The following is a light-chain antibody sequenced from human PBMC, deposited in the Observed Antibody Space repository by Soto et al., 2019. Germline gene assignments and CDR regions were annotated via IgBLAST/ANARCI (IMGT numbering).Light chain of an antibody. CDR3: MQALQTPLT. CDR2: LGS. V-gene: IGKV2-28*01. CDR1: QSLLHSNGYNY. J-gene: IGKJ4*01. Sequence: EIVMTQSPLSLPVTPGEPASVSFRSSQSLLHSNGYNYLDWYLQKPGQSPQLLIYLGSNRASGVPDRFSGSGSGTDFTLRISRVETDDVGVYYCMQALQTPLTFGGGTKVDIK.